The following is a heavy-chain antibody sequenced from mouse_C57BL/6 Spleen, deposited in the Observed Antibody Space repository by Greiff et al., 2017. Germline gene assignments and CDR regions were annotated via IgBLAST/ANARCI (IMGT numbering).Heavy chain of an antibody. D-gene: IGHD1-3*01. CDR1: GFTFSDYG. CDR2: ISSGSSTI. CDR3: ARQSNYGYFDV. V-gene: IGHV5-17*01. J-gene: IGHJ1*03. Sequence: EVKLMESGGGLVKPGGSLKLSCAASGFTFSDYGMHWVRQAPEKGLEWVAYISSGSSTIYYADTVKGRFTISRDNAKNTLFLQMTSLRSEDTAMYYCARQSNYGYFDVWGTGTTVTVSS.